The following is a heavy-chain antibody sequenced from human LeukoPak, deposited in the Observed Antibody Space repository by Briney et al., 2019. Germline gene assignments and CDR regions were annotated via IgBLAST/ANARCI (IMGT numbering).Heavy chain of an antibody. CDR1: GDSISTYY. Sequence: SETLSLTCTVSGDSISTYYWSWIRQPPGKGLEWIGYIYYSGSTNYNPSLKSRVTISVDTSKNQFSLKVTSVTAADTAVYYCARLRGRDYYFDYWGQGTLVTVSS. CDR2: IYYSGST. D-gene: IGHD4/OR15-4a*01. J-gene: IGHJ4*02. V-gene: IGHV4-59*01. CDR3: ARLRGRDYYFDY.